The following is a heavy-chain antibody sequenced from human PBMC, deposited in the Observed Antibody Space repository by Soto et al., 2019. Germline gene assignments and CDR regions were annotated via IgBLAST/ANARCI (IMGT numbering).Heavy chain of an antibody. V-gene: IGHV4-30-4*01. D-gene: IGHD6-13*01. CDR1: GGSIIGGDFY. CDR3: ARGRRFTSSWFFFDS. Sequence: SETLSLTCIVSGGSIIGGDFYWIWIRQPPGKGLEWIGYIYYTGNTDYNSSLKSRIKISVDTSKNQFSLKLTSVTAADTAVYYCARGRRFTSSWFFFDSWGQGTLVTVSS. CDR2: IYYTGNT. J-gene: IGHJ4*02.